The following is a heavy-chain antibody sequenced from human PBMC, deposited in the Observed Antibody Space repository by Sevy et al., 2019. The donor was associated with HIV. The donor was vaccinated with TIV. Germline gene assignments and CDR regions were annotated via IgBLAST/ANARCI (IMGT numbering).Heavy chain of an antibody. CDR1: GGSISSSSYY. J-gene: IGHJ6*03. D-gene: IGHD3-10*01. V-gene: IGHV4-39*02. Sequence: SETLSLTCTVSGGSISSSSYYWGWIRQPPGKGLEWIGSIYYSGSTYYNPSFKSRVTISVDTSKNQYSLKLSSVTAADTAVYYCAREPSYYGSGSYPRGYYYYMDVWGKGTTVTVSS. CDR3: AREPSYYGSGSYPRGYYYYMDV. CDR2: IYYSGST.